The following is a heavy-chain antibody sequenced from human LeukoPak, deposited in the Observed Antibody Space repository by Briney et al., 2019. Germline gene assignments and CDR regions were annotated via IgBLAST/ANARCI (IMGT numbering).Heavy chain of an antibody. CDR2: INPNSGGT. CDR1: GYTFTGYY. J-gene: IGHJ4*02. D-gene: IGHD3-22*01. Sequence: ASVKVSCKASGYTFTGYYMHWVRQAPGQGLEWMGRINPNSGGTNYAQKFQGRVTMTRDTSISTAYMELSRLRSDDTAVYYCARGRGYYDSSGRDYWGQGTLVTVSS. V-gene: IGHV1-2*06. CDR3: ARGRGYYDSSGRDY.